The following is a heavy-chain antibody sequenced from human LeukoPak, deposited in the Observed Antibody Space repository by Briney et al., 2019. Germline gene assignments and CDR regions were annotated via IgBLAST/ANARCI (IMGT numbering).Heavy chain of an antibody. CDR2: IHPNSGGT. CDR1: GYTFTGYY. CDR3: ATSGYTYGALDI. J-gene: IGHJ3*02. D-gene: IGHD5-18*01. V-gene: IGHV1-2*04. Sequence: GASVKVSCKASGYTFTGYYMHWVRQAPGQGLEWMGRIHPNSGGTNYAQKFQGWVTMTRDTSISTAYMELARLRSDDTAMYYCATSGYTYGALDIWGQGTMVTVSS.